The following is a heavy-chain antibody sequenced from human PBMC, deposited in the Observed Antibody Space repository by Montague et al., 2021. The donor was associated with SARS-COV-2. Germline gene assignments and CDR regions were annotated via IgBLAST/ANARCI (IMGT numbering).Heavy chain of an antibody. CDR3: AHLIRYYDIFTGIPFDY. J-gene: IGHJ4*02. D-gene: IGHD3-9*01. V-gene: IGHV2-5*01. CDR1: GFSLSTPNVG. Sequence: PALVKPTQTLTLTCTFSGFSLSTPNVGVGWIRQPPGTALEWVAVIYSNDEKRYSPSLRNRLTITKDTAKNQVDLSLTYVDPVDTATYYCAHLIRYYDIFTGIPFDYWGQGSPVTVSS. CDR2: IYSNDEK.